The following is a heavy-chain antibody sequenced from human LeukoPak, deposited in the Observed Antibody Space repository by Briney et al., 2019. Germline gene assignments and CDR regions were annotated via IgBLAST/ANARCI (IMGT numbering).Heavy chain of an antibody. V-gene: IGHV3-23*01. CDR1: GFTFSSYG. D-gene: IGHD1-26*01. Sequence: GGSLRLSCAVSGFTFSSYGMSWVRQAPGEGLEWVSAISGSGGSTYYADSVKGRFTISRDNSKNTLYLQMNSLRAEDTAVYYCAKDRYSGPFYWGQGTLVTVSS. CDR2: ISGSGGST. CDR3: AKDRYSGPFY. J-gene: IGHJ4*02.